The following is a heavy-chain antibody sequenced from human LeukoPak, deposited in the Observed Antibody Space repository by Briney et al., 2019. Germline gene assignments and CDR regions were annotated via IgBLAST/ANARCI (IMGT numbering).Heavy chain of an antibody. CDR3: ARGGLEDYDILTGYYRGFDY. D-gene: IGHD3-9*01. J-gene: IGHJ4*02. V-gene: IGHV4-59*01. CDR1: GGSISSYY. Sequence: SSETLSLTCTVSGGSISSYYWSWIRQPPGKGLEWIGYIYYSGSTNYNPSLKSRVTISVDTSKNQFSLKLSSVTAADTAVYYCARGGLEDYDILTGYYRGFDYWGQGTLVTVSS. CDR2: IYYSGST.